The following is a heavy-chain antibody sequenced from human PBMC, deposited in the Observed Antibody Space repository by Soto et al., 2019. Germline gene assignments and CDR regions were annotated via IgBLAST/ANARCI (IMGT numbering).Heavy chain of an antibody. CDR1: GFTFSSYW. CDR3: ARWSSDPVVAWTSWNNYYYYMDV. CDR2: IKQDGSEK. V-gene: IGHV3-7*01. Sequence: GGSLRLSCAASGFTFSSYWMSWVRQAPGKGLEWVANIKQDGSEKYYVDSVKGRFTISRDNAKNSLYLQMNSLRAEDTAVYYCARWSSDPVVAWTSWNNYYYYMDVWGKGTKVTVSS. J-gene: IGHJ6*03. D-gene: IGHD2-2*01.